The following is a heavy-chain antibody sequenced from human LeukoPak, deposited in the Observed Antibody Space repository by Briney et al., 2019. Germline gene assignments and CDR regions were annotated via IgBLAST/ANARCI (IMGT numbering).Heavy chain of an antibody. V-gene: IGHV1-46*01. CDR2: INPSGGST. CDR1: GYTFTSYH. CDR3: ARDNYGSGSYESIFDY. J-gene: IGHJ4*02. D-gene: IGHD3-10*01. Sequence: ASVKVSCKASGYTFTSYHMHWVRQAPGQGLEWMGIINPSGGSTSYAQKFQGRVTMTRDTSTSTVYMELSSLRSEDTAMYYCARDNYGSGSYESIFDYWGQGTLVTVSS.